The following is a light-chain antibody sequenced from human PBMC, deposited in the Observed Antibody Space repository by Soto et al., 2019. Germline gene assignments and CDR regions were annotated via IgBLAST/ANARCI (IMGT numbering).Light chain of an antibody. CDR3: QQSYRTPRT. Sequence: DIQMTQSPSSLSASVGDRVTITCRASQTISSKLNWYQQKPGKAPRLLIYAASSLQSGVQSRFSGSESGTDFTLTISSLQPEDFATYYCQQSYRTPRTFGQGTKLEIK. CDR1: QTISSK. V-gene: IGKV1-39*01. J-gene: IGKJ2*01. CDR2: AAS.